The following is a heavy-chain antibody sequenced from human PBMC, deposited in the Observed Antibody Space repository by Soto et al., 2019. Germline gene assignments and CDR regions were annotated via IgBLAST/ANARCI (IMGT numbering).Heavy chain of an antibody. Sequence: LSLTCTVSGGSISSSSYYWGWIRQPPGKGLDWIGSIYYSGSTYYNPSLKSRVTISVDTSKNQFSLKLSSVTAADTAVYYCARSHANYDFWSGYYYYGMDVWGQGXTVTVYS. CDR3: ARSHANYDFWSGYYYYGMDV. J-gene: IGHJ6*02. V-gene: IGHV4-39*01. CDR2: IYYSGST. CDR1: GGSISSSSYY. D-gene: IGHD3-3*01.